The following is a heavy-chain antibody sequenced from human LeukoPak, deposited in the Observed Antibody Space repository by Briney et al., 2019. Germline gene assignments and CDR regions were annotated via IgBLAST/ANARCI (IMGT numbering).Heavy chain of an antibody. D-gene: IGHD5-18*01. CDR1: GFTVSSNY. V-gene: IGHV3-53*01. Sequence: GGSLRLSCAASGFTVSSNYMSWVRQAPGKGLEWVSIIYSGGSTFYADSVKGRFTISRDNSKNTLYLQMNSLRAEDTAVYYCAKDRLRGGYGFDLMDYWGQGTLVTVSS. CDR2: IYSGGST. J-gene: IGHJ4*02. CDR3: AKDRLRGGYGFDLMDY.